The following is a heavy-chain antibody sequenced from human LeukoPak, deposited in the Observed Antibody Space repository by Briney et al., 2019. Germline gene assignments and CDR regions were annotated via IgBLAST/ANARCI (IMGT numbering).Heavy chain of an antibody. V-gene: IGHV1-2*02. Sequence: GASVKVSCKASGYTFTGYYMHWVRQAPGQGLEWMGWINPNSGGTNYAQKFQGRVTMTRDTSISTAYMELSRLRSDDTAVYYCARDFIVVVPAGFDPWGQRTLVTVSS. CDR2: INPNSGGT. CDR1: GYTFTGYY. D-gene: IGHD2-2*01. J-gene: IGHJ5*02. CDR3: ARDFIVVVPAGFDP.